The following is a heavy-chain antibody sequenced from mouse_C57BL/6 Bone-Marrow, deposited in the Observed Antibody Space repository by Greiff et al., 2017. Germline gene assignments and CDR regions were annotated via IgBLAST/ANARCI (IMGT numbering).Heavy chain of an antibody. J-gene: IGHJ4*01. CDR3: ARSYDYDDYTMDN. CDR1: GYTFTNYW. V-gene: IGHV1-64*01. Sequence: QVQLQQSGAELVKPGASVKLSCKASGYTFTNYWMHWVKQRPGQGLEWIGMMHPDGGSPDYNEKFKSEATLSVDKSSRTAYMELSSLTSEDSAVYYCARSYDYDDYTMDNGGQGTSATVSA. D-gene: IGHD2-4*01. CDR2: MHPDGGSP.